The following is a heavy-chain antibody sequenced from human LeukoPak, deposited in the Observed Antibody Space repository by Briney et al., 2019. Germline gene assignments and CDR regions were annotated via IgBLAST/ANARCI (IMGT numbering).Heavy chain of an antibody. CDR2: INPNSGGT. CDR3: ARSYDFWSGPPFDP. Sequence: ASVKVSCKASGYTFTGHYMHWVRQAPGQGLEWMGWINPNSGGTKYAQKFQGRVTLTRDTSISTAYMELSRLRCDDTAVYYCARSYDFWSGPPFDPWGQGTLVTVSS. D-gene: IGHD3-3*01. V-gene: IGHV1-2*02. CDR1: GYTFTGHY. J-gene: IGHJ5*02.